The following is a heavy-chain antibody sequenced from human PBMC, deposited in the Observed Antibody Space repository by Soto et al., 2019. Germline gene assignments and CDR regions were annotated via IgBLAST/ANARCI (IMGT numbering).Heavy chain of an antibody. V-gene: IGHV1-2*04. J-gene: IGHJ4*02. CDR2: INPNRGGP. D-gene: IGHD7-27*01. CDR1: GYTFTGYY. Sequence: ASVKVSCKASGYTFTGYYMHWVRQAPGQGLEWMGWINPNRGGPNYAQKFQGWVTMTRDTSISTAYMELSRLRSDDTAGYYWAREYSRGKNWELGCWGQGTLVTVSS. CDR3: AREYSRGKNWELGC.